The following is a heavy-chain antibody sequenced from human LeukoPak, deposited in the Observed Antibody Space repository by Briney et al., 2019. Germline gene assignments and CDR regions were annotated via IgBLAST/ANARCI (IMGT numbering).Heavy chain of an antibody. CDR1: GYSFDDYG. D-gene: IGHD5-24*01. J-gene: IGHJ1*01. CDR2: INWNGGST. CDR3: VRLGRDGYTYGAAY. Sequence: GGSLRLSCAGSGYSFDDYGMRWVRPVPGKGLEWVAGINWNGGSTGYAASVKGRCTISRDNAKTALYLEMNSLRAEDTAFYYCVRLGRDGYTYGAAYWGQGTLVTVSS. V-gene: IGHV3-20*04.